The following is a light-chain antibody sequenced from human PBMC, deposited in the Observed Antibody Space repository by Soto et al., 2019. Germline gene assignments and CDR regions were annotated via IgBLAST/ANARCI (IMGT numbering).Light chain of an antibody. CDR1: SSDIGGYNH. Sequence: QSVLTQPASVSGSPGQSITISCTGTSSDIGGYNHVSWYQHHPGKAPKVLIYDVNRRPSEVSDRFSGSKSGNTASLTISGLQADDEADYYCCSFTSTSSRVFGGGTKLTVL. CDR3: CSFTSTSSRV. CDR2: DVN. J-gene: IGLJ2*01. V-gene: IGLV2-14*03.